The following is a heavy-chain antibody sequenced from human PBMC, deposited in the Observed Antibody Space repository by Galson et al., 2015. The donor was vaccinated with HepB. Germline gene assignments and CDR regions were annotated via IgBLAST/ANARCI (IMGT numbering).Heavy chain of an antibody. CDR1: GYTFTSYA. Sequence: SVKVSCKASGYTFTSYAMHWVRQAPGQGLEWMGWINAGNGNTKYSQKFQGSVTITRDTSASTAYMELSSLRSEDTAVYYCARALLTMIVVVGWFDPWGQGTLVTVSS. D-gene: IGHD3-22*01. CDR3: ARALLTMIVVVGWFDP. CDR2: INAGNGNT. J-gene: IGHJ5*02. V-gene: IGHV1-3*01.